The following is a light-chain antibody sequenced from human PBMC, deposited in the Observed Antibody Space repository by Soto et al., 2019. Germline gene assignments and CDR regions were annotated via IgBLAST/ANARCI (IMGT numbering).Light chain of an antibody. CDR3: QQYDNLPIT. Sequence: DIQMTQSPSTLSASVGDRVTITCQASQDISHYLNWYQQKPGKAPNLLIYDAAKLHRGVPSRFSGGGSGTLFTFTISSLQAEDIATYYCQQYDNLPITFGQGTRLEIK. J-gene: IGKJ5*01. CDR1: QDISHY. V-gene: IGKV1-33*01. CDR2: DAA.